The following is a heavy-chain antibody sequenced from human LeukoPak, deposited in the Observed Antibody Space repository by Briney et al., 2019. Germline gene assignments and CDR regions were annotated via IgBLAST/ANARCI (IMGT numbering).Heavy chain of an antibody. Sequence: GSLRLFCAASGFTFSSYSMNWVRQAPGKGLEWVSYISSSSSTIYYADSVKGRFTISRDNAKNSLYLQMNSLRAEDTAVYYCATDRGWRTSGYYHYYFEYWGQGTLVTFSS. CDR1: GFTFSSYS. V-gene: IGHV3-48*01. CDR3: ATDRGWRTSGYYHYYFEY. J-gene: IGHJ4*02. CDR2: ISSSSSTI. D-gene: IGHD3-3*01.